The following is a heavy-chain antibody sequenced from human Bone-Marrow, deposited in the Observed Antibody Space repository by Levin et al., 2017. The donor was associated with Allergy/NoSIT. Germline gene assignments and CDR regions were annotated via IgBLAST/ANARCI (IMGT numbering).Heavy chain of an antibody. CDR3: ARVRGRRSGYEVNFMDV. CDR1: GSSVTNRYW. J-gene: IGHJ6*02. Sequence: SETLSLTCTVSGSSVTNRYWWSWVRQPPGKGLEWIGEISQGGSANYNPSLKSRVTISRDRSRNQVSLRVNSVTSADTAVYYCARVRGRRSGYEVNFMDVWGQGTTVTVSS. CDR2: ISQGGSA. V-gene: IGHV4-4*02. D-gene: IGHD6-25*01.